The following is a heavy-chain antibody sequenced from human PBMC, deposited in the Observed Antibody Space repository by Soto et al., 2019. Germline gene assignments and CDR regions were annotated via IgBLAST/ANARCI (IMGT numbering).Heavy chain of an antibody. D-gene: IGHD3-3*01. CDR1: GYTFTNYS. CDR2: IHAGNGNT. CDR3: ARGGMTIYYHSDMAV. J-gene: IGHJ6*02. V-gene: IGHV1-3*01. Sequence: SVNGSSNASGYTFTNYSIHWVRQSAGQRLEWMGWIHAGNGNTKYSQKFQGRVTIIRDTSASTAYMELSSLRSEDTAVYYCARGGMTIYYHSDMAVWGQGTTVSAP.